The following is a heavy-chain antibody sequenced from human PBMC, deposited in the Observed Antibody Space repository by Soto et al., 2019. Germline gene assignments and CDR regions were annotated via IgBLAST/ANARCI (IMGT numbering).Heavy chain of an antibody. CDR2: IYYSGST. V-gene: IGHV4-39*01. CDR1: GGSISSSSYY. Sequence: XETLSLTCTVSGGSISSSSYYWGWIRQPPGKGLEWIGSIYYSGSTYYNPSLKSRVTISVDTSKNQFSLKLSSVTAADTAVYYCAIXPHYDFWSGYYGMDVWGQGTTVTAP. J-gene: IGHJ6*02. CDR3: AIXPHYDFWSGYYGMDV. D-gene: IGHD3-3*01.